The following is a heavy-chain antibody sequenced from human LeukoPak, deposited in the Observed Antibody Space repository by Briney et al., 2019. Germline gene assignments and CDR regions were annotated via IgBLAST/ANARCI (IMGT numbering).Heavy chain of an antibody. J-gene: IGHJ6*03. V-gene: IGHV3-21*01. D-gene: IGHD2-2*01. Sequence: TTGGSLRLSCATSGFTFSFYGMNWVRQAPGKGLEWVSSISSSSSYIYYADSVKGRFTISRDNAKNSLYLQMNSLRAEDTAVYYCARYCSSTSCSSYYYYYMDVWGKGTTVTVSS. CDR1: GFTFSFYG. CDR3: ARYCSSTSCSSYYYYYMDV. CDR2: ISSSSSYI.